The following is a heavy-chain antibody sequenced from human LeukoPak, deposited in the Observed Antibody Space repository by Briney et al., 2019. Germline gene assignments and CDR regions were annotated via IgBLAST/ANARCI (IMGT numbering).Heavy chain of an antibody. CDR3: ARLNRRDGYNSP. CDR2: IYPGDSDT. V-gene: IGHV5-51*01. CDR1: EYSFTNYW. J-gene: IGHJ5*02. Sequence: GESLQISCKGFEYSFTNYWIGWVRQLPGKGLEWVGIIYPGDSDTRYSPSFQGQVAISADKSISTAYLQWSSLKASDTAMYYCARLNRRDGYNSPWGQGTLVTVSS. D-gene: IGHD5-24*01.